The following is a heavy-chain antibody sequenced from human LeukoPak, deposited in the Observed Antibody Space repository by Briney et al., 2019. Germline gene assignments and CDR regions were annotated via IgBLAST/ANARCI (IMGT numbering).Heavy chain of an antibody. Sequence: ASVKISCKASGYTFSNNWMHWVRQAPGQGLEWVGIINPSGGSTSYAQKLQGRVTMTRDMSTSTDYMELSSLRSEDTAVYYCARDNSVEDTAWWFDPWGQGTLVTVSS. J-gene: IGHJ5*02. D-gene: IGHD4-23*01. CDR3: ARDNSVEDTAWWFDP. CDR2: INPSGGST. V-gene: IGHV1-46*01. CDR1: GYTFSNNW.